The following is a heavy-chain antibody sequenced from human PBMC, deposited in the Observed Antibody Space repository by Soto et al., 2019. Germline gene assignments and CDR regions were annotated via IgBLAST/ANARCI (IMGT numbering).Heavy chain of an antibody. CDR2: ISSTTNYI. V-gene: IGHV3-21*04. CDR1: GFTFTRYS. CDR3: AKRRDGYNY. Sequence: PGGSLRLSCAASGFTFTRYSMNWVRQAPGKGLEWVSSISSTTNYIYYADSMKGRFTVSRDNAKNSVYLDMNSLSAEDTAVYYCAKRRDGYNYWGQGTLVTVSS. D-gene: IGHD5-12*01. J-gene: IGHJ4*02.